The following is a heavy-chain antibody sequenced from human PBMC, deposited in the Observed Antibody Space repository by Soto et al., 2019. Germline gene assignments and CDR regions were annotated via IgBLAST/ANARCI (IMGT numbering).Heavy chain of an antibody. CDR3: AVAVTGSRSTLAH. CDR1: GGPFSSNA. Sequence: SVKVACKASGGPFSSNAISWVRQAPGQGLEWMGGIIPIYASPNYAQTFQGIVTVTADKATSTAYLELSRLKFADSAIYYCAVAVTGSRSTLAHWGQGILVTVSS. D-gene: IGHD3-9*01. J-gene: IGHJ4*02. V-gene: IGHV1-69*06. CDR2: IIPIYASP.